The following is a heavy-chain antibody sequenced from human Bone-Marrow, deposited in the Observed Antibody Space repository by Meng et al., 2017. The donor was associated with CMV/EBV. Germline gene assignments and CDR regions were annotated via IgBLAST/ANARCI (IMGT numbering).Heavy chain of an antibody. CDR2: INPNDDT. J-gene: IGHJ4*02. D-gene: IGHD6-19*01. V-gene: IGHV1-2*02. CDR1: GYPVTDYY. CDR3: ARSSGWSRFDY. Sequence: QGQLGQAGAEVKKPGASVTGYSKASGYPVTDYYIHWVRQAPGQWLEWMGWINPNDDTNYAQNFQGRVTMTRDMSINTVYMELSRLTSDDTAVYYCARSSGWSRFDYWGLGTLVTVSS.